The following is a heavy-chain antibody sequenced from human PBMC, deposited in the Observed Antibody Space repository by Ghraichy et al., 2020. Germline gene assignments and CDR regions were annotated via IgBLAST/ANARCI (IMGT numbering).Heavy chain of an antibody. Sequence: GESLNISCAASGFTFSSYAMSWVRQAPGKGLEWVSTVSGSGGSTYYADSVKGRFTISRDNSKNTLYLQMNSLRAEDTAVYYCARDRIITTFDYWGQGTLVTVSS. CDR1: GFTFSSYA. D-gene: IGHD3-22*01. CDR3: ARDRIITTFDY. J-gene: IGHJ4*02. CDR2: VSGSGGST. V-gene: IGHV3-23*01.